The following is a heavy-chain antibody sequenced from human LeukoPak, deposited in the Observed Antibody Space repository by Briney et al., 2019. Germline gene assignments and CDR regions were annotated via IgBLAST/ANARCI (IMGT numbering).Heavy chain of an antibody. CDR3: ARVGYRWLQLPTFDY. J-gene: IGHJ4*02. CDR1: GYTFTGYY. V-gene: IGHV1-2*02. D-gene: IGHD5-24*01. Sequence: ASVKVSCKASGYTFTGYYMHWVRQAPGQGLEWMGWIYPNSGGTNYAQKFQGRVTMTRDTSISTAYMELSRLRSDDTAVYYCARVGYRWLQLPTFDYWGQGTLVTVSS. CDR2: IYPNSGGT.